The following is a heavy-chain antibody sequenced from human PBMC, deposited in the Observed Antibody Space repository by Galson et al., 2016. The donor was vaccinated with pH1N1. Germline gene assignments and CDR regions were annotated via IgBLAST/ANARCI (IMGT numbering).Heavy chain of an antibody. Sequence: SLRLSCAASGFTFSDYWMSWVRQAPGKGLEWVANINQDDSKKNYVASVRGRFTISRDNAKNSLFLQMNSLRVEDTAVYSCASKIYGDPNYWGQGALVTVSS. V-gene: IGHV3-7*05. CDR3: ASKIYGDPNY. J-gene: IGHJ4*02. CDR2: INQDDSKK. CDR1: GFTFSDYW. D-gene: IGHD4-17*01.